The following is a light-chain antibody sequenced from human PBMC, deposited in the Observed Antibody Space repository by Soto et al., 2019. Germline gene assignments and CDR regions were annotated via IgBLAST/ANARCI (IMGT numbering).Light chain of an antibody. Sequence: QSVLTQPASVSGSPGQSITISCTGTRSDIGGYNYVSWYQQHPGKAPKLMIYDVTNRLSGVSTRFSGSKSGNTASLTISGLQAEDEADYYCSSYTSSSTSYVFGTGTKVTVL. V-gene: IGLV2-14*01. CDR2: DVT. CDR3: SSYTSSSTSYV. CDR1: RSDIGGYNY. J-gene: IGLJ1*01.